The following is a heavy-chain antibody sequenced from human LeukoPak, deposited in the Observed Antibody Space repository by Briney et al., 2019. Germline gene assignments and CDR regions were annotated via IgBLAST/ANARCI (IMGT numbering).Heavy chain of an antibody. V-gene: IGHV4-59*06. CDR3: ATTVGSYFDY. D-gene: IGHD4-17*01. Sequence: SETLSLTCTVSGGSISSYYWSWIRQPAGKGLEWIGYIYYSGSTYYNPSLKSRVTMSVDTSENQFSLKLSSVTAADTAVYYCATTVGSYFDYWSQGTLVTVSS. CDR1: GGSISSYY. J-gene: IGHJ4*02. CDR2: IYYSGST.